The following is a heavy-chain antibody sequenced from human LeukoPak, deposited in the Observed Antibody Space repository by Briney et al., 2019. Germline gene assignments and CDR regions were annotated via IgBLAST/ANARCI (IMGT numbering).Heavy chain of an antibody. V-gene: IGHV3-23*01. D-gene: IGHD5-24*01. Sequence: PGGSLRLSCAASGFTFSTYAMGWVRQAPGKGLEWVSTISSSGGTTYYADSVKGRFTISRDNSKNTLFLQMSSLRAEDTAEYYCAKDRGGSNYDGMDVWGQGTTVTVSS. CDR2: ISSSGGTT. CDR3: AKDRGGSNYDGMDV. J-gene: IGHJ6*02. CDR1: GFTFSTYA.